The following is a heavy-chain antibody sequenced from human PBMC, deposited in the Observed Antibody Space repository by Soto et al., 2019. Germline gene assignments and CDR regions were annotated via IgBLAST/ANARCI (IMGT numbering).Heavy chain of an antibody. V-gene: IGHV3-23*01. CDR2: ISGSGGST. J-gene: IGHJ2*01. D-gene: IGHD3-22*01. CDR3: AKSPKTMIVVVTWYFDL. CDR1: GFTFSSYD. Sequence: EVQLLESGGGLVQPGGSLRLSCAASGFTFSSYDMSWVRQAPGKGLEWVSAISGSGGSTYYADSVKGRFTISRDNSKNTLYLQMNSLRDEDTAVYYCAKSPKTMIVVVTWYFDLWGRSTLVTGSS.